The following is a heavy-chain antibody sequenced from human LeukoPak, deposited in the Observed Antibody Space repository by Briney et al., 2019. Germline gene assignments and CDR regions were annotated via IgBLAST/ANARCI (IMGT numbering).Heavy chain of an antibody. J-gene: IGHJ4*02. CDR1: GFTFSDYY. CDR3: GRDRADGGYGSGSYYSI. D-gene: IGHD3-10*01. V-gene: IGHV3-11*05. CDR2: ISSSSIYT. Sequence: GGSLRLSCAASGFTFSDYYMSWIRQAPGKGLEWVSYISSSSIYTNYADSVKGRFTISRDNAKKSLYLQMNSLRAEDTAVYYCGRDRADGGYGSGSYYSIWGQGTLVTVSS.